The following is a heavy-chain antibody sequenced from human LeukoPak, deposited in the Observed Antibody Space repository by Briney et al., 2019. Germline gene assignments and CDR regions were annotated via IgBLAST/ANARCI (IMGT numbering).Heavy chain of an antibody. CDR1: GGSISSSSYY. CDR2: IYYSGST. J-gene: IGHJ3*02. D-gene: IGHD2-2*01. Sequence: SETLSLTCTVSGGSISSSSYYWGWIRQHPGKGLEWIGYIYYSGSTYYNPSLKSRVTISVDTSKNQFSLKLSSVTAADTAVYYCARGYCSSTSCYAWNAFDIWGQGTMVTVSS. V-gene: IGHV4-31*03. CDR3: ARGYCSSTSCYAWNAFDI.